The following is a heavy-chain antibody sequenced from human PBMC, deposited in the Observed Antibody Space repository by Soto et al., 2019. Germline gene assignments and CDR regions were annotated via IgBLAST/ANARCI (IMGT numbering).Heavy chain of an antibody. CDR3: ARYRREAVAGYTLDN. D-gene: IGHD6-13*01. CDR1: GGAISSNY. CDR2: VYNSGST. V-gene: IGHV4-59*01. J-gene: IGHJ4*02. Sequence: TLFLTCAVSGGAISSNYCTWIRQPPGKGLEWIGYVYNSGSTNYNPSLKSRVTISEDTSKSQFSLKVNSMTAADTAVYYCARYRREAVAGYTLDNWGQG.